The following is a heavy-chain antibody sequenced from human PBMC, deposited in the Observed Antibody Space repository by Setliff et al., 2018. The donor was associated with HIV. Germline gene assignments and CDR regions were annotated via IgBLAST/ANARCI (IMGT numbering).Heavy chain of an antibody. Sequence: PGGSLRLSCAASGFTFSSYSMNWVRQAPGKGLEWVSAISSGGEIMFYADSVKGRFTISRDNSKNTLFLQMNSLRPEDTAVYYCARDCRVGWVFTYGMDVWGQGTLVTGLL. CDR3: ARDCRVGWVFTYGMDV. CDR2: ISSGGEIM. V-gene: IGHV3-23*01. CDR1: GFTFSSYS. J-gene: IGHJ6*02. D-gene: IGHD6-13*01.